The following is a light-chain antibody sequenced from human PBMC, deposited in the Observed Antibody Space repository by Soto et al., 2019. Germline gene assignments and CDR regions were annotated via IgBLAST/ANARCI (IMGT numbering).Light chain of an antibody. CDR3: STFVGGNNYV. CDR1: SSDVGVYNY. CDR2: EVS. V-gene: IGLV2-8*01. Sequence: QSVLTQPPSASGSPGQSVTISCTGTSSDVGVYNYVSWYQQHPGKAPKLLIYEVSKRPSGVPDRFSGSKSGNTASLTVSGLQAEDEADYYCSTFVGGNNYVFGTGTKVTVL. J-gene: IGLJ1*01.